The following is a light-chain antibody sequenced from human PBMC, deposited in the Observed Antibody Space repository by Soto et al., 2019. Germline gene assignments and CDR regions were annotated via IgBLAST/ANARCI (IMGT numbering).Light chain of an antibody. J-gene: IGKJ4*01. V-gene: IGKV1-27*01. CDR2: SAS. Sequence: DVQMTQSPSSLSAYVGDRVTITCRASQGISRFLAWYQQIPWKVPKLLIYSASTLQSGVLSRFSGSGSRTHFSLSISSLQPEYIAIYYCQQYNSGPRTFGGGTKVDIK. CDR1: QGISRF. CDR3: QQYNSGPRT.